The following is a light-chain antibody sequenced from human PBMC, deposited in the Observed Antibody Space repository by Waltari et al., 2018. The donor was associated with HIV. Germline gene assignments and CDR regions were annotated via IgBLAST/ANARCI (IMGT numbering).Light chain of an antibody. CDR3: AAWTDCRYVV. J-gene: IGLJ2*01. CDR1: SSNIGSNF. V-gene: IGLV1-47*01. Sequence: QSVLTQPPSASGAPGQRVTISCSGSSSNIGSNFVYWYQQLPGTAPKLLIYRHNQRPAGAPDRFPGSKSGTSASLAISGLRSEYEADYYFAAWTDCRYVVFGGGTKLTVL. CDR2: RHN.